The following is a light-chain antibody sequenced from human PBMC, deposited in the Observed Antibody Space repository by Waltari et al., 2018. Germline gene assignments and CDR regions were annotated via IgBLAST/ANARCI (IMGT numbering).Light chain of an antibody. CDR1: GSNIRAGYD. CDR3: QSYDTSLMSVV. Sequence: QSVLTQPPSVSGAPGQRVTISCTGSGSNIRAGYDVPWYQQLPRAAPKPLIYGSTSRPLGVPDRFFGSTSGTSASLAITGLQAEDEADYYCQSYDTSLMSVVFGGGTKLTVL. J-gene: IGLJ3*02. V-gene: IGLV1-40*01. CDR2: GST.